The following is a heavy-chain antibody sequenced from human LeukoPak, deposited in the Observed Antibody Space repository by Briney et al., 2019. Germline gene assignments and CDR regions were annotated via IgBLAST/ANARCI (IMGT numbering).Heavy chain of an antibody. CDR2: ISSSGSTI. Sequence: GGSLRLSCAASGFTFSSYEMNWVRQAPGKGLEWVSYISSSGSTIYYADSVKGRFTISRDNAKNSLYLQMNSLRAEDTAVYYCAREDGSGSINAYYFDYWGQGTLVTVSS. J-gene: IGHJ4*02. V-gene: IGHV3-48*03. D-gene: IGHD3-10*01. CDR3: AREDGSGSINAYYFDY. CDR1: GFTFSSYE.